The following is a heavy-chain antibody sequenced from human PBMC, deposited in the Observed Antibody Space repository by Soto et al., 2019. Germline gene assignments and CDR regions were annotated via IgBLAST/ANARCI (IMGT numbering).Heavy chain of an antibody. CDR2: IYYSGST. Sequence: QVQLQESGPGLVKPSETLSLTCTVSGGSISRYSWSWIRQPPGKGLECIGCIYYSGSTDYNPSLRGRVTISVDTSKNQFSLRLSSVSAADTAVYYCARGLVETPGGWCYWGQGTQVTVSS. CDR1: GGSISRYS. J-gene: IGHJ4*02. CDR3: ARGLVETPGGWCY. V-gene: IGHV4-59*01. D-gene: IGHD2-21*01.